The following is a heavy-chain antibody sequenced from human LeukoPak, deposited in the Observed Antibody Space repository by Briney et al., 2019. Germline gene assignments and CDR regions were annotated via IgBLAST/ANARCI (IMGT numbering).Heavy chain of an antibody. CDR2: INPNSDGT. J-gene: IGHJ4*02. D-gene: IGHD2/OR15-2a*01. Sequence: ASVKVSCKASGYTFTGYYMHWVRQAPGQVLEWMGWINPNSDGTNYAQKFQGWVTMTRDTSISTAYMERSRLRSDDTAVYYCARDNSHVEFDYWGQGTLVTVSS. CDR1: GYTFTGYY. V-gene: IGHV1-2*04. CDR3: ARDNSHVEFDY.